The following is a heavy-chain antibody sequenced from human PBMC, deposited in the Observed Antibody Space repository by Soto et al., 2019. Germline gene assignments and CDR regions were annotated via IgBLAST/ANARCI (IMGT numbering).Heavy chain of an antibody. CDR3: ARRPRLVHDAFDI. Sequence: SQTLSLTCAISGYSVSSDITSWNWIRQSPSRGLEWLGRTYYRSKWFHDYAASVKSRITINPDTSKNQFSLELNSMTPEDTAVYYCARRPRLVHDAFDIWGQGTMVTVSS. CDR2: TYYRSKWFH. D-gene: IGHD3-22*01. J-gene: IGHJ3*02. CDR1: GYSVSSDITS. V-gene: IGHV6-1*01.